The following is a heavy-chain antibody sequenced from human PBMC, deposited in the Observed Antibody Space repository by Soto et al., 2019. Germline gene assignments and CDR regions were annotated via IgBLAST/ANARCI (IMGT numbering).Heavy chain of an antibody. CDR1: GFTFSDYY. D-gene: IGHD3-22*01. J-gene: IGHJ1*01. V-gene: IGHV3-11*06. Sequence: GGSLRLSCAASGFTFSDYYMSWIRQAPGKGLEWVSYISSSSSYTNYADSVKGRFTISRDNAKNSLYLQMNSLRAEDTAVYYCARSVYDSSGYYYEDFQHWGQGTLVTVSS. CDR2: ISSSSSYT. CDR3: ARSVYDSSGYYYEDFQH.